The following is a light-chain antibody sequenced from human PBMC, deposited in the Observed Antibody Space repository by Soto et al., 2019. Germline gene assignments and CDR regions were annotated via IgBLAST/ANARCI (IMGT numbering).Light chain of an antibody. CDR3: QQYGGSPL. J-gene: IGKJ1*01. CDR2: GAS. CDR1: QSVSSTY. Sequence: EIVLTQSPGTLSLSPGERATLSCRASQSVSSTYLAWYQQKPGQAPRLLIYGASSRASGIPDRFSGSGSGTHFTLSISRLEPEDFAVYYCQQYGGSPLFGQGTKVEI. V-gene: IGKV3-20*01.